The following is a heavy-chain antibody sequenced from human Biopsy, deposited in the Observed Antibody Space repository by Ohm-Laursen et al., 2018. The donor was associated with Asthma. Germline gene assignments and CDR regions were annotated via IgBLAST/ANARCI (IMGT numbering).Heavy chain of an antibody. V-gene: IGHV3-53*01. CDR1: GFAVSRDH. J-gene: IGHJ3*02. D-gene: IGHD4-23*01. Sequence: GSLRLSCAASGFAVSRDHMFWVRQAPGKGLEWVSVIYSGGTSHTADSVRGRFTISRDYSKNTLYLQMHSLRAKDTAVYYCARAYGGSFFSGSFDIWGQGTMVTVSS. CDR2: IYSGGTS. CDR3: ARAYGGSFFSGSFDI.